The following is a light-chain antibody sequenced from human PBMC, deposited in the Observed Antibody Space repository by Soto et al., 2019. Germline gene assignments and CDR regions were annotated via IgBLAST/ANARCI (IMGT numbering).Light chain of an antibody. V-gene: IGLV1-40*01. CDR3: QSYDTSLGGSRV. J-gene: IGLJ3*02. CDR2: VNT. CDR1: SSNIGAGND. Sequence: QLVLTQPPSVSGAPGQRVTIPCTGSSSNIGAGNDVQWYQQFPGTAPKLLIYVNTNRPSGVPDRFSGSKSGTSASLAITGLQAEDEAEYYCQSYDTSLGGSRVFGGGTKVTVL.